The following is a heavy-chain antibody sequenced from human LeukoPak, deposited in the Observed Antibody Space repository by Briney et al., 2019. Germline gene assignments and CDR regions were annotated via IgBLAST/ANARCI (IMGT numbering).Heavy chain of an antibody. CDR2: IHYTGST. Sequence: SETLSLTCTVSGSPIRSYYWSWIRHPPGKGLEWIGYIHYTGSTNYNPSLKSRVTISVDTSKNQFSLQLSSVTATDTAVYFCARHSSSWYPDYWGQGTLVTVSS. D-gene: IGHD6-13*01. J-gene: IGHJ4*02. V-gene: IGHV4-59*08. CDR3: ARHSSSWYPDY. CDR1: GSPIRSYY.